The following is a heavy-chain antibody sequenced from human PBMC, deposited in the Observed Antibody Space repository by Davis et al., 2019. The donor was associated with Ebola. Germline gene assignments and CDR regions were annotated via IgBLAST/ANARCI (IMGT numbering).Heavy chain of an antibody. Sequence: ASVKVSCKASGYTFTDYYIHWVRQAPGQGLEWMGWISPKSGGGNYASKFQGRVTMTADTSVSTAYMELSSLRSDDTAVFYCTRELHGGEFNYWGQGTLVTVSS. J-gene: IGHJ4*02. CDR2: ISPKSGGG. V-gene: IGHV1-2*02. CDR1: GYTFTDYY. CDR3: TRELHGGEFNY. D-gene: IGHD3-16*01.